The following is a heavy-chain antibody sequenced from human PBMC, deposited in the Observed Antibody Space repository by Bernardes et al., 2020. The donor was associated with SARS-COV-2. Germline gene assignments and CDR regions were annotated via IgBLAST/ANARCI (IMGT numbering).Heavy chain of an antibody. V-gene: IGHV5-51*01. CDR3: ARRVGAPTDYFDY. J-gene: IGHJ4*02. D-gene: IGHD1-26*01. CDR1: GYSFTSYW. CDR2: IYPGDSES. Sequence: GASLKISCKGSGYSFTSYWIGWARQMPGKGLEWMGIIYPGDSESSYSPSFRGQVTISVDKSISTAYLQWSSLKASDTAMYYCARRVGAPTDYFDYWGQGTLVTVSS.